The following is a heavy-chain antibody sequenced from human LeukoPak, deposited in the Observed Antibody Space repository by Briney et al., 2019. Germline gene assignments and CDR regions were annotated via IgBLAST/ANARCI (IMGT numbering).Heavy chain of an antibody. J-gene: IGHJ4*02. CDR3: ARGQYCSSTSCMYFDY. CDR2: IYYSGST. Sequence: PSETLSLTCTVSGGSISSGGYYWSWIRQPPGKGLEWIGYIYYSGSTNYNPSLKSRVTISVDTSKNQFSLKLSSVTAADTAVYYCARGQYCSSTSCMYFDYWGQGTLVTVSS. CDR1: GGSISSGGYY. V-gene: IGHV4-61*08. D-gene: IGHD2-2*01.